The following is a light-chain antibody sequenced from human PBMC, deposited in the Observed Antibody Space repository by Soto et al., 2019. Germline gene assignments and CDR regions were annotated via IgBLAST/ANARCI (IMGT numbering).Light chain of an antibody. CDR2: DTR. CDR3: LVFPFDELV. V-gene: IGLV7-46*01. Sequence: QAVVTQEPSLTVSPGGTVTLTCGASTGAVTSGHWPYWFQQKPGQAPRTLIYDTRKKYSWIPARFSGSLLGVKAALTLSGSQPEDEADYYCLVFPFDELVFGGGTKLTVL. CDR1: TGAVTSGHW. J-gene: IGLJ2*01.